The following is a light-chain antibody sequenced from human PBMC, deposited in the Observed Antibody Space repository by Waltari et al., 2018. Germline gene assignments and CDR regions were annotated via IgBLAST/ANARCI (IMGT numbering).Light chain of an antibody. Sequence: EIVLTQSPATLSLSPGEGATLSCRASQRVSSQLVWYQQTRGQAPRLLIYDASNRATVIPARFSGSGSGTDFTLTISSLEPEDFAVYYCQQCNNSPPTFGQGTKVEIK. CDR1: QRVSSQ. CDR3: QQCNNSPPT. J-gene: IGKJ1*01. CDR2: DAS. V-gene: IGKV3-11*01.